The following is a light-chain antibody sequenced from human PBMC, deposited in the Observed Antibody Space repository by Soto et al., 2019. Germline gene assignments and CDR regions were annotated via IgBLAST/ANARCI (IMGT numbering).Light chain of an antibody. CDR3: SLYRTDSTDV. CDR1: SSDFNNYNR. Sequence: SSDFNNYNRVSWYQRPPGTGPKLIIYEVNNRPSGVPDRFSGSKSGNTASLTISGLQAEYEAEYYCSLYRTDSTDVFGPGTKVTVL. CDR2: EVN. V-gene: IGLV2-18*01. J-gene: IGLJ1*01.